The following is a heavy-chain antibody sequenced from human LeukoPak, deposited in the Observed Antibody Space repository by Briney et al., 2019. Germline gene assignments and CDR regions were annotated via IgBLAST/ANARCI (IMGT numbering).Heavy chain of an antibody. V-gene: IGHV1-2*02. CDR3: AREMTPVGGSPLIWFDP. CDR2: INPNSGAT. CDR1: GYTFTGHY. D-gene: IGHD4-23*01. Sequence: ASVKVSCKTSGYTFTGHYMHWVRQAPGQGLEWMGWINPNSGATKSAQKFQGRVTMTRDTSITTAYMELYSLRSDDTALHYCAREMTPVGGSPLIWFDPWGQGTLVTVSS. J-gene: IGHJ5*02.